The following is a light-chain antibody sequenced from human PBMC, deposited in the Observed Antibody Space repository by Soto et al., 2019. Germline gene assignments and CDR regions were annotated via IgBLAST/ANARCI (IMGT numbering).Light chain of an antibody. CDR3: QEYGSSRT. J-gene: IGKJ1*01. CDR2: GAS. CDR1: QSVGSSY. Sequence: EIVLTQSPGTLSLSPGGRATLSCRASQSVGSSYLAWCQQKPGQAPRLLIYGASSRATGIPDRFSGSGSGTDFTLTISRLEPEDFAVYYCQEYGSSRTFGQGTKVDIK. V-gene: IGKV3-20*01.